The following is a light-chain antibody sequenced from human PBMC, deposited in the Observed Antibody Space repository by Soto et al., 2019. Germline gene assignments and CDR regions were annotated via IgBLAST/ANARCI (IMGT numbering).Light chain of an antibody. V-gene: IGKV3-11*01. Sequence: IVITQPPSPASPVAADRLDRSSRASQAVNTRLAWYQHKPGQAPRLLIYLASNRAAGVPARFSGSGSGTDFTLTISNLQPDDFAVYYCHQRQSWTRTFGQGTKVDI. CDR2: LAS. J-gene: IGKJ1*01. CDR3: HQRQSWTRT. CDR1: QAVNTR.